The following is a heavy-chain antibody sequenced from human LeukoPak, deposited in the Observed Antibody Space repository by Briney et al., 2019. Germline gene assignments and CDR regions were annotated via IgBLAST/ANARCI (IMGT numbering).Heavy chain of an antibody. CDR3: ARVSVVPAVLDAFDI. V-gene: IGHV3-48*01. CDR1: GFAFSNYN. D-gene: IGHD2-2*01. CDR2: ISSSSSTI. Sequence: GGSLRLSCAASGFAFSNYNMKWVRQAPGRGLEWVSYISSSSSTIYYADSVKGRFTISRDNAKNSLYLQMNSLRAEDTAVYYCARVSVVPAVLDAFDIWGQGTMVTVSS. J-gene: IGHJ3*02.